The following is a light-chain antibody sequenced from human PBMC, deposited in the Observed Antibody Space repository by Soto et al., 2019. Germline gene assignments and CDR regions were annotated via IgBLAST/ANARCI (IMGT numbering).Light chain of an antibody. CDR2: EGS. J-gene: IGLJ1*01. Sequence: QSALPHPGSVCWSLGHSITISCTGTISDVGRFDVVSWFQQHPGQVPKLIIYEGSRRPSGVSSRFSGSKSGNTASLTISGLQAEEEADYYCCAYVGARNYVFGTGTNVTVL. CDR3: CAYVGARNYV. CDR1: ISDVGRFDV. V-gene: IGLV2-23*01.